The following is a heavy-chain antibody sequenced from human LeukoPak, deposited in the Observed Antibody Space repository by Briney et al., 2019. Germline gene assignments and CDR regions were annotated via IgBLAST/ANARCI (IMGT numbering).Heavy chain of an antibody. Sequence: ASVKVPCKASGYTFTGYYMHWVRQAPGQGLEWMGWINPNSGGTNYAQKFQGRVTMTRDTSISTAYMGLSRLRSDDTAVYYCARDKYYYGSGSYYPHYYYYYMDVWGKGTTVTVSS. CDR2: INPNSGGT. J-gene: IGHJ6*03. CDR1: GYTFTGYY. CDR3: ARDKYYYGSGSYYPHYYYYYMDV. D-gene: IGHD3-10*01. V-gene: IGHV1-2*02.